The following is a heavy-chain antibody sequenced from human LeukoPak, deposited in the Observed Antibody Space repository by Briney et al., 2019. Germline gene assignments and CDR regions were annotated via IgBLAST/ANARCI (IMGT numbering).Heavy chain of an antibody. CDR3: ARGGDIAAAMADAFDI. Sequence: SETPSLTCTVSGGSISSSSYYWGWIRQPPGKGLEWIGSIYYSGSTYYNPSLKSRVTISVDTSKNQFSLKLSSVTAADTAVYYCARGGDIAAAMADAFDIWGQGTMVTVSS. V-gene: IGHV4-39*01. CDR1: GGSISSSSYY. CDR2: IYYSGST. J-gene: IGHJ3*02. D-gene: IGHD6-13*01.